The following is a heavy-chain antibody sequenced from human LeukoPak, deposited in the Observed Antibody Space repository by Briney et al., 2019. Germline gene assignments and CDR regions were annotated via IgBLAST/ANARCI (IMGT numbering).Heavy chain of an antibody. CDR3: ARNPANGGSSHYYYYYMDV. Sequence: SETLSLTCTVSGGSISSSSYYWGWIRQPPGKGLEWIGSIYYSGSTNYNPSLKSRVTISVDKSKNQFSLKLSSVTAADTAVYYCARNPANGGSSHYYYYYMDVWGKGTTVTVSS. CDR2: IYYSGST. J-gene: IGHJ6*03. D-gene: IGHD6-6*01. V-gene: IGHV4-39*07. CDR1: GGSISSSSYY.